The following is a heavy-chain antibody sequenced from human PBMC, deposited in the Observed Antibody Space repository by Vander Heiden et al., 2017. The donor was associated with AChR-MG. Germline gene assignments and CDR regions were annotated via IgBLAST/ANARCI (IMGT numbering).Heavy chain of an antibody. CDR1: GGSISSSFDY. Sequence: QLQLQESGPGLVKPSETLSLTCTVSGGSISSSFDYWGWIRQPPGQGLEWIGSIYYSGSTYYYPSLRSRLTISVDTSKNQFSLKLSSVSAADTAVYYCARLGDGYSFDYWGQGSLVTVSS. CDR3: ARLGDGYSFDY. V-gene: IGHV4-39*01. J-gene: IGHJ4*02. D-gene: IGHD3-16*01. CDR2: IYYSGST.